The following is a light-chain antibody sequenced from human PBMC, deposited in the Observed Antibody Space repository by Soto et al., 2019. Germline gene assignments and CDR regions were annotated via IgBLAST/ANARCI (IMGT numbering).Light chain of an antibody. CDR3: SSYTTTKNCV. Sequence: QSALTKPASVSGSPGQSITISCTGTSSDVGGYNYVSWYQQQAGKAPKLLIYEVNYRPSGVSDRFSGSKYGTTASLTISGLQAEDEADYYCSSYTTTKNCVFGTGTKVTV. V-gene: IGLV2-14*01. J-gene: IGLJ1*01. CDR2: EVN. CDR1: SSDVGGYNY.